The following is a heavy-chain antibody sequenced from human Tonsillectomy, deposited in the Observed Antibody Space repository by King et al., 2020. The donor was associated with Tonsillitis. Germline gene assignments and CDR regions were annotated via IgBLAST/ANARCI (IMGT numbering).Heavy chain of an antibody. D-gene: IGHD2-21*01. Sequence: VQLVESGAEVKKTGSSVKVSCQASGGSYNNYGINWVRQAPGQGLEWMGRIITVLGLTNYAQKFQARVTISADKSTNTAYMELSSHISEDTAVYYCATEWGRVVAFFYFEYWGQGNLVSVSS. J-gene: IGHJ4*02. CDR2: IITVLGLT. V-gene: IGHV1-69*09. CDR1: GGSYNNYG. CDR3: ATEWGRVVAFFYFEY.